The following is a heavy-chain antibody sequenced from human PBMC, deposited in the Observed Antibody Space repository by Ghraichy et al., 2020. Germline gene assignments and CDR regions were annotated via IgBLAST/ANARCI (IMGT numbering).Heavy chain of an antibody. J-gene: IGHJ4*02. CDR1: GYTLTELS. V-gene: IGHV1-24*01. Sequence: ASVKVSCKVSGYTLTELSMHWVRQAPGKGLEWMGGFDPEDGETIYAQKFQGRVTMTEDTSTDTAYMELSSLRSEDTAVYYCATEVGATGGHGVGFDYWGQGTLVTVSS. D-gene: IGHD1-26*01. CDR3: ATEVGATGGHGVGFDY. CDR2: FDPEDGET.